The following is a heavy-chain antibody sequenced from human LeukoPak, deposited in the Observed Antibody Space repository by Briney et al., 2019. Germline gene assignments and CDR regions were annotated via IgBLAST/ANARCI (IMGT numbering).Heavy chain of an antibody. J-gene: IGHJ3*02. D-gene: IGHD2-21*02. V-gene: IGHV3-21*01. CDR1: GFTFSSYS. Sequence: PGGSLRLSCAASGFTFSSYSMNWVRQAPGKGLEWVSSISSSSSYIYYADSVKGRFTISRDNAKNSLYLQMNSLRAEDTAVYYCARAVVVTAGRAFDIWGQGTMVTVSS. CDR2: ISSSSSYI. CDR3: ARAVVVTAGRAFDI.